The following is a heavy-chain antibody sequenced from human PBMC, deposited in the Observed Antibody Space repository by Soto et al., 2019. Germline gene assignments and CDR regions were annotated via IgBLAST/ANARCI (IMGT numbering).Heavy chain of an antibody. CDR2: ISGSGGST. Sequence: EVQLLESGGGLVQPGGSLRLSCAASGFTFSSYAMSWVRQAPGKGLEWVSAISGSGGSTYYADSVKGRFTISRDNSKNTLYLQMNSLRAEDTAVYYCAKDGSASYNWNYYAFDICGQGTMVTVSS. V-gene: IGHV3-23*01. CDR3: AKDGSASYNWNYYAFDI. J-gene: IGHJ3*02. CDR1: GFTFSSYA. D-gene: IGHD1-7*01.